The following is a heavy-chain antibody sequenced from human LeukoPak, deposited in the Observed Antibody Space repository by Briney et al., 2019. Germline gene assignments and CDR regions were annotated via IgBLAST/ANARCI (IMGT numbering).Heavy chain of an antibody. Sequence: ASVKVSFKASGYTFKNYGISWVRPAPGQGLEWMGWISTYNGDKKHPQKVQGRLPLTADASTSTAYMELRGLRSDDTAVYYCARDPSNTSGWYIWFDFWGQGTLVTVSS. J-gene: IGHJ5*01. D-gene: IGHD6-19*01. CDR2: ISTYNGDK. CDR1: GYTFKNYG. V-gene: IGHV1-18*04. CDR3: ARDPSNTSGWYIWFDF.